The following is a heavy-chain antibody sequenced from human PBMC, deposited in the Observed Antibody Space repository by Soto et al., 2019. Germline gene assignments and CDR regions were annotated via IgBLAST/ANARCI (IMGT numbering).Heavy chain of an antibody. D-gene: IGHD3-9*01. Sequence: SETLSLTCTVSGGSISGYYWSWIRQPPGKGLEWIAYIYSSGGTSYNPSLKSRVTISSDTSRNQFSLNLRSVTAADTAVYYCARHRDYDNLTAYRKYYFDYWGQGTLVTVSS. J-gene: IGHJ4*02. CDR1: GGSISGYY. V-gene: IGHV4-59*08. CDR3: ARHRDYDNLTAYRKYYFDY. CDR2: IYSSGGT.